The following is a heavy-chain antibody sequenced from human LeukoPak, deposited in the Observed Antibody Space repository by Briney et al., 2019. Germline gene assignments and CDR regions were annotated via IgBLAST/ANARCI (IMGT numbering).Heavy chain of an antibody. CDR2: LSWNSGAL. Sequence: GRSLRLSCEASGFTFDNYAMHWVRQVPGKGLEWVSGLSWNSGALGYADSVRGRFTISRDNAKNSLYLQMNSLTAEDTALYYCTKAESSTFYYGYFDSWGQGTLVTVSS. J-gene: IGHJ4*02. CDR3: TKAESSTFYYGYFDS. CDR1: GFTFDNYA. V-gene: IGHV3-9*01. D-gene: IGHD2-2*01.